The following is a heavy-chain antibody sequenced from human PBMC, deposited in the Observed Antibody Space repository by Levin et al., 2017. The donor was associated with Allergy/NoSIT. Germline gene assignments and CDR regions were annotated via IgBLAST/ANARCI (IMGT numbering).Heavy chain of an antibody. Sequence: KISCKASGGTFSSYAISWVRQAPGQGLEWMGGIIPIFGTANYAQKFQGRVTITADKSTSTAYMELSSLRSEDTAVYYCARDRGFIAAPGAFDIWGQGTMVTVSS. V-gene: IGHV1-69*06. D-gene: IGHD6-13*01. CDR2: IIPIFGTA. J-gene: IGHJ3*02. CDR3: ARDRGFIAAPGAFDI. CDR1: GGTFSSYA.